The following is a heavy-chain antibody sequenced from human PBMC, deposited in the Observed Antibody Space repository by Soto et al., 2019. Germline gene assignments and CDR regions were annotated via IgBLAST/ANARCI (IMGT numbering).Heavy chain of an antibody. J-gene: IGHJ4*01. Sequence: EVQLVESGGGLIQPGGSLRLSCVASGFAFSDYPMNWVRQAPGKGLEWISYITSGSDTIYYADSVKGRFTISRDNAKNSLFWQMNSLRDEDTALYYWARNKAMDDYWGRGTLVTVSS. D-gene: IGHD5-18*01. CDR2: ITSGSDTI. V-gene: IGHV3-48*02. CDR1: GFAFSDYP. CDR3: ARNKAMDDY.